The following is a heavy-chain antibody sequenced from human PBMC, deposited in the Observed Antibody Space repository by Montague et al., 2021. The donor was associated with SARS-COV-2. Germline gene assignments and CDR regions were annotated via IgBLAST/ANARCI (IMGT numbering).Heavy chain of an antibody. Sequence: SLRLSCAASGFTFDDYAMHWVRQAPGKDLEWVSLISGDGGSTYYADSVKGRFTISRDNSKNSLYLQMNSLRTEDTALYYCARRALYSSSYAFDIWGQGTMVTVSS. CDR1: GFTFDDYA. J-gene: IGHJ3*02. CDR3: ARRALYSSSYAFDI. D-gene: IGHD6-6*01. CDR2: ISGDGGST. V-gene: IGHV3-43*02.